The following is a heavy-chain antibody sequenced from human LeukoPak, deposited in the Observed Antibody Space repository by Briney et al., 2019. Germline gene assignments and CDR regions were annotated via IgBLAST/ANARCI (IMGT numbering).Heavy chain of an antibody. J-gene: IGHJ6*02. Sequence: ASVKVACKASGGTLSSYTISWVRQAPGQGLEWMGWISAYNGNTNYAQKLQGRVTMTTDTSTSTAYMELRSLRSDDTAVYYCARGWAAALMDVWGQGTTVTVSS. CDR3: ARGWAAALMDV. CDR2: ISAYNGNT. D-gene: IGHD6-13*01. V-gene: IGHV1-18*01. CDR1: GGTLSSYT.